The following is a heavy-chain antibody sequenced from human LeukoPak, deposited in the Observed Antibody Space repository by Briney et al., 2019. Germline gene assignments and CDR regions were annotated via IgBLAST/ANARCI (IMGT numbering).Heavy chain of an antibody. CDR2: IKQDGSEK. J-gene: IGHJ4*02. Sequence: GGSLRLSCAASGFTFSSYWMSWVRQAPGKGLEWVANIKQDGSEKYYVDSVKGRFTISRDNAKNSLYLQMNSLRAEDTAVYYCARGSVVVPAAMLRANNGEYYFDYWGQGTLVTVSS. D-gene: IGHD2-2*01. CDR1: GFTFSSYW. V-gene: IGHV3-7*01. CDR3: ARGSVVVPAAMLRANNGEYYFDY.